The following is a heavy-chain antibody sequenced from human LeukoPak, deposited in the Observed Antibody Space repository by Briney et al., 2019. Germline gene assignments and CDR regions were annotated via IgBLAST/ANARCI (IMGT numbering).Heavy chain of an antibody. CDR3: AKEGSQYASSWFDY. J-gene: IGHJ4*02. D-gene: IGHD6-13*01. V-gene: IGHV3-30*18. CDR1: GFTFSSYG. CDR2: ISHDGTVM. Sequence: GGSLRLSCEASGFTFSSYGMQWVRQAPGMGPEWVSVISHDGTVMHYADSVKGRFTISRDSSTNTLYLQMDSLRTEDTAVYYCAKEGSQYASSWFDYWGQGTLVTVSS.